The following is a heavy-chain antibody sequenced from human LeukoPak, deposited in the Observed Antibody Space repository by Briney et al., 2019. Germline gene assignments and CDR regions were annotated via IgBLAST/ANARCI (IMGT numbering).Heavy chain of an antibody. J-gene: IGHJ4*02. Sequence: ASVKVSCKASGYIFSNHAISWVRQAPGQGPEWMGWISASNGNTNYAQKFQGRVTLTTGTSTSTAYMELRSLRSDDTAMYYCARALSVSAGTCFDYWGQGTLVTVSS. V-gene: IGHV1-18*01. CDR1: GYIFSNHA. D-gene: IGHD1-1*01. CDR3: ARALSVSAGTCFDY. CDR2: ISASNGNT.